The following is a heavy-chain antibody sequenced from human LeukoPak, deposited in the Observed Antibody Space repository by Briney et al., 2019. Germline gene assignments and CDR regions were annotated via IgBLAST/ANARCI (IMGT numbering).Heavy chain of an antibody. Sequence: SETLSLTCTVSGGSISSYYWSWIRQPPGKGLEWIRYIYYSGSTKYNPSFKSRVTISVDTSKNQFSLKLISVTAADTAVYYCATVVRDDILTGYYIDHWGQGTLVTVSS. CDR3: ATVVRDDILTGYYIDH. V-gene: IGHV4-59*01. J-gene: IGHJ4*02. D-gene: IGHD3-9*01. CDR1: GGSISSYY. CDR2: IYYSGST.